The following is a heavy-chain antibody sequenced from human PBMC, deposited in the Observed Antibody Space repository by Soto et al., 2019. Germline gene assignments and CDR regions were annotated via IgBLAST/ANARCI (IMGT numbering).Heavy chain of an antibody. CDR3: ARMYSSGSGWFDP. V-gene: IGHV4-31*03. CDR1: GYSITAGGYY. D-gene: IGHD6-19*01. CDR2: CYSSGSI. Sequence: SETLSLTCFVSGYSITAGGYYWSWIRHHPGKGLEWIGSCYSSGSIIYNPSLRSRVSISGDTSSNQFSMSLTSVTAADTARYYCARMYSSGSGWFDPWGQGTLVTVSS. J-gene: IGHJ5*02.